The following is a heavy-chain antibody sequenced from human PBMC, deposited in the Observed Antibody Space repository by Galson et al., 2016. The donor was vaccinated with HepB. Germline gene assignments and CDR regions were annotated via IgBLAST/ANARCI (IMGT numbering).Heavy chain of an antibody. CDR2: ISGSGGST. Sequence: SLRLSCAASGFTFSSYAMSWVRQAPGKGLEWVSAISGSGGSTYYADSVKGRFTISRDNSKNTLYLQMTSLRAEDTAVYSCVRDRGAAAPRGMDVWGQGTKVIVPS. V-gene: IGHV3-23*01. CDR1: GFTFSSYA. D-gene: IGHD6-13*01. CDR3: VRDRGAAAPRGMDV. J-gene: IGHJ6*02.